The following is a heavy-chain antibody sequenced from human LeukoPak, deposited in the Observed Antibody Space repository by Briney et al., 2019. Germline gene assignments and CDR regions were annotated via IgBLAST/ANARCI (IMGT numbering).Heavy chain of an antibody. V-gene: IGHV1-2*02. Sequence: ASVKVSCKASGFTRIGHYMHWVRQAPGQGLQWMGWINRDSGGTEYAQRFQGRVTMSRDTSINTSYMELTSLRSDDTAVYYCATDWGCTRPDCPFSQWGQGTLVTVSS. J-gene: IGHJ4*02. CDR3: ATDWGCTRPDCPFSQ. CDR1: GFTRIGHY. D-gene: IGHD2-8*01. CDR2: INRDSGGT.